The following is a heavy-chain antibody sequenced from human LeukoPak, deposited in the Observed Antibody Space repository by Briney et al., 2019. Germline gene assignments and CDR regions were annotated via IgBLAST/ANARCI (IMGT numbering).Heavy chain of an antibody. J-gene: IGHJ4*02. CDR1: GFTFSSYV. V-gene: IGHV3-30*02. CDR2: IRYDGSNK. Sequence: GGSLRLSCAASGFTFSSYVMHWVRQAPGKGLEWVAFIRYDGSNKYYADSVKDRFTISRDNSKNTLYLQMNSLRAEDTAVYYCPKDHLFDYWGQGTLVTVSS. CDR3: PKDHLFDY.